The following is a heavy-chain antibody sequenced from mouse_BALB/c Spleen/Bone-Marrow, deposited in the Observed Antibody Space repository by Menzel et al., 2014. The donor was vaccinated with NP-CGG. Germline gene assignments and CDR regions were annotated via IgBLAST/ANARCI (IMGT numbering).Heavy chain of an antibody. J-gene: IGHJ4*01. CDR2: ISNGGGST. CDR1: GFTFSSYT. D-gene: IGHD1-1*01. CDR3: ARHGYYGSRAMDY. V-gene: IGHV5-12-2*01. Sequence: EVKAVESGGGLVQPGGSLKLSCAASGFTFSSYTMSWVRQTPEKRLEWVAYISNGGGSTYYPDTVKGRFTISRDNAKNTLYLQMSSLKSEDTAMYYCARHGYYGSRAMDYWGQGTSLTVSS.